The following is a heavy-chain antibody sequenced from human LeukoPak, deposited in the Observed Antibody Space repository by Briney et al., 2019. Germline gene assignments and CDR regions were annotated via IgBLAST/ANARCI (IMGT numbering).Heavy chain of an antibody. CDR3: ARYDYGDYEDYFYYMDV. Sequence: GGSLRVSCAASGFTFSSFGMSWVRQAPGKGLEWVAFITSSSDTISCADSVKGRFTISRDNAKNSLYLQMDGLRAEDTAVYYCARYDYGDYEDYFYYMDVWGKGTAVSVSS. J-gene: IGHJ6*03. CDR2: ITSSSDTI. V-gene: IGHV3-48*01. CDR1: GFTFSSFG. D-gene: IGHD4-17*01.